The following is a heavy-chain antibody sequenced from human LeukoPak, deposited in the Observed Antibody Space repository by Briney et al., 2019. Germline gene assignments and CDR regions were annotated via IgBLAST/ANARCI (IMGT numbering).Heavy chain of an antibody. CDR3: ARGPSNWNDIVDY. J-gene: IGHJ4*02. V-gene: IGHV4-59*01. D-gene: IGHD1-20*01. Sequence: PSETLFLTCTVSGGSINGYYWSWIRQPPGKRLEWIGYISYSISYSGSTNYNPSLKSRVTISVDTSKNQFSLQLSSVTAADTAVYYCARGPSNWNDIVDYWGQGTLVTVSS. CDR1: GGSINGYY. CDR2: ISYSISYSGST.